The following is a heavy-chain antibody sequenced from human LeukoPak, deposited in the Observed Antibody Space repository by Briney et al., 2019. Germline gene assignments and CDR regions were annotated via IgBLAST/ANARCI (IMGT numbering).Heavy chain of an antibody. Sequence: GGSLRLSCAASGFTFSTYEMTWVRQAPGKGLEWISYISSSGDTTYYADSVKGRFTISRDNAKNSLYLQIDSLRPEDTATYYCAQDREVPTLVTSGFDSWGQGTLVTVSS. J-gene: IGHJ5*01. V-gene: IGHV3-48*03. CDR3: AQDREVPTLVTSGFDS. CDR2: ISSSGDTT. D-gene: IGHD4-11*01. CDR1: GFTFSTYE.